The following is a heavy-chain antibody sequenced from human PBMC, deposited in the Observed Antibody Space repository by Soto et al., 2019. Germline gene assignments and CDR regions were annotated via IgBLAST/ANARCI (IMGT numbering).Heavy chain of an antibody. J-gene: IGHJ3*02. Sequence: GGSLRLSCAASGFTFSSYGMHWARQAPGKGMEWVAVIWYDGSNKYYADSVKGRFTISRDNSKNTLYLQMNSLRAEDTAVYYCARDGVAAAGTYAFDIWGQGTMVTVSS. D-gene: IGHD6-13*01. CDR1: GFTFSSYG. V-gene: IGHV3-33*01. CDR3: ARDGVAAAGTYAFDI. CDR2: IWYDGSNK.